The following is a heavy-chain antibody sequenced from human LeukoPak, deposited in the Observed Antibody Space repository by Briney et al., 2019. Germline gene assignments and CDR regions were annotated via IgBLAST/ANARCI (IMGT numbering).Heavy chain of an antibody. Sequence: EASVKVSCKASGYTFTNYYMHWVRQAPGQGHEWMGIINPSGGSTSYAQKFQGRVTMTSDTSTSTVYMELSSLRSEDTAVYYCARDCGSASCYLGFDYWGQGTLVTVSS. CDR3: ARDCGSASCYLGFDY. D-gene: IGHD2-2*01. J-gene: IGHJ4*02. CDR2: INPSGGST. CDR1: GYTFTNYY. V-gene: IGHV1-46*01.